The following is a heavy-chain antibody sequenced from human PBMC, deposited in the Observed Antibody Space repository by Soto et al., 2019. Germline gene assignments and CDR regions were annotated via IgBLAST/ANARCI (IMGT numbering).Heavy chain of an antibody. D-gene: IGHD6-19*01. J-gene: IGHJ1*01. V-gene: IGHV3-23*01. CDR2: ISGSGDST. Sequence: PGESLKISCAASGFTFSSYAMSWVRQAPGKGLEWVSGISGSGDSTYYADSVKGRFTISRDNSKNTLYLQMNSLRAEDTAVYYWAKGSRGMAVAGTEYFKHGGRGTLVTFSS. CDR1: GFTFSSYA. CDR3: AKGSRGMAVAGTEYFKH.